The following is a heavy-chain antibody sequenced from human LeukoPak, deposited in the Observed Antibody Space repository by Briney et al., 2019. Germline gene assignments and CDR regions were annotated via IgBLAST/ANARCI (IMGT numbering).Heavy chain of an antibody. J-gene: IGHJ4*02. Sequence: GGSLRLSCAASGFTFSSYAMSWVRQAPGKGLEWVSAISGSGGSTYYADSVKGRFTISRDNSKNTLYLQMNSLRAEDTAVYYCAKDLVRQSIAARVFDYWGQGTLVTVSS. CDR1: GFTFSSYA. CDR3: AKDLVRQSIAARVFDY. D-gene: IGHD6-6*01. CDR2: ISGSGGST. V-gene: IGHV3-23*01.